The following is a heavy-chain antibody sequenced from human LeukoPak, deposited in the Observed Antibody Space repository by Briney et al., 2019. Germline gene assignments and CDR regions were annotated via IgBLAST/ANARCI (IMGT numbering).Heavy chain of an antibody. CDR3: ARDIEQWLDYYYYGMDV. CDR1: GFTFSSYA. CDR2: ISYDGSNK. J-gene: IGHJ6*02. Sequence: GGSLRLSCAASGFTFSSYAMHWVRQAPGKGLEWVAVISYDGSNKYYADSVKGRFTISRDNSKNTLYLQMNSLRAEDTGVYYCARDIEQWLDYYYYGMDVWGQGTTVTVSS. V-gene: IGHV3-30-3*01. D-gene: IGHD6-19*01.